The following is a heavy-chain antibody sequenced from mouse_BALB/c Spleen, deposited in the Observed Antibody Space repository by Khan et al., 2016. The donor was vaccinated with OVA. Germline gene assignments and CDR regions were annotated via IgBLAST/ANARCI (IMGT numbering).Heavy chain of an antibody. Sequence: EVELVESGGGLVQPGGSRKLSCAASGFTFRDYGMAWVRQAPGKGPEWVAFISNLAYSIYYADTVTGRFTISRENAKKTLYLEMSSLRSEDTAMYYCARSWAMDYWGQGTSVTVAS. CDR2: ISNLAYSI. J-gene: IGHJ4*01. V-gene: IGHV5-15*02. CDR3: ARSWAMDY. CDR1: GFTFRDYG.